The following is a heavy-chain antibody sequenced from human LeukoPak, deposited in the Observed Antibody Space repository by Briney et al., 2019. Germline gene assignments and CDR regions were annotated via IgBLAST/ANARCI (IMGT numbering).Heavy chain of an antibody. Sequence: SETLSLTCTVSGGSISSYYWSWIRQPPGKGLEWMGYIYYSGSTNYNPSLKSRVTISVDTSKNQFSLKLSSVTAADTAVYYCARAKAAAGTSWFDPWGQGTLVTVSS. J-gene: IGHJ5*02. CDR3: ARAKAAAGTSWFDP. CDR2: IYYSGST. D-gene: IGHD6-13*01. V-gene: IGHV4-59*01. CDR1: GGSISSYY.